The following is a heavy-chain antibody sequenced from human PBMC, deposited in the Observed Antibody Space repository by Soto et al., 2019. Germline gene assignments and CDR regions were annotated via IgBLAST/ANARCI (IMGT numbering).Heavy chain of an antibody. Sequence: QVQLQESGPGLVKPSQTLYLTCTVSGGSISSGDYYWSWIRQPPGKGLEWIGYIYYSGSTYYNPSLKSRVTISVDTSKNQFSLKLSSVTAADTAVYYCARGVGAPSSMVYYYYYGMDVWGQGPTVTVSS. CDR1: GGSISSGDYY. J-gene: IGHJ6*02. D-gene: IGHD3-10*01. V-gene: IGHV4-30-4*01. CDR3: ARGVGAPSSMVYYYYYGMDV. CDR2: IYYSGST.